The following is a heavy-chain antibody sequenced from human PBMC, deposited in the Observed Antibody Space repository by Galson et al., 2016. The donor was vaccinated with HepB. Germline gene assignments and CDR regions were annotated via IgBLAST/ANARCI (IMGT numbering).Heavy chain of an antibody. CDR2: IYWNGDK. CDR1: GFSLYTSGVG. V-gene: IGHV2-5*01. CDR3: ARSRGYCGTSSCSDPAYFDY. Sequence: PALVKPTQTLTLTCTFSGFSLYTSGVGVAWIRQPPGKALEWLALIYWNGDKRYSPSLKSRLTITKDTSKDQVVLTVTNMDPVDTATYHCARSRGYCGTSSCSDPAYFDYWGQGTLVTVSS. D-gene: IGHD2-2*01. J-gene: IGHJ4*02.